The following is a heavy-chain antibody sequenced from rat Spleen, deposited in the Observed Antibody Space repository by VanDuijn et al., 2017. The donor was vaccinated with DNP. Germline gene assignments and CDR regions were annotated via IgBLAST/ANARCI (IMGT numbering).Heavy chain of an antibody. CDR1: GFSFSNYY. J-gene: IGHJ3*01. D-gene: IGHD1-10*01. CDR3: ARRDNNYWFAY. Sequence: EVRLVESGGGLVQPGRSLKLSCAASGFSFSNYYMAWVRQTPKKGLEWVATITTSGSRTYYPDSVKGRFTISRDNAKSSLYLQMNSLKSEDTATYYCARRDNNYWFAYWGQGTLVTVSS. CDR2: ITTSGSRT. V-gene: IGHV5-25*01.